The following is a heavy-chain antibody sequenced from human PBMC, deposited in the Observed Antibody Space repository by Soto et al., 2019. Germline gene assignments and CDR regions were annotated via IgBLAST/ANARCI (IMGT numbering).Heavy chain of an antibody. CDR3: ARRSSSSFDY. CDR2: IYYSGST. V-gene: IGHV4-59*08. J-gene: IGHJ4*02. D-gene: IGHD6-13*01. CDR1: GGSISSYY. Sequence: QVQLQESGPGLVKPSETLSLTCTVSGGSISSYYWSWIRQPPGKGLEWIGYIYYSGSTNYNPSLXRXAXIXXDTSKNQFSLKLSSVTAADTAVYYCARRSSSSFDYWGQGTLVTVSS.